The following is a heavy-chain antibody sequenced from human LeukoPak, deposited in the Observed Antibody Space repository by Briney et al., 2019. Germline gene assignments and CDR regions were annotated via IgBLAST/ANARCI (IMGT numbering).Heavy chain of an antibody. CDR3: VSTHFDIGFFYYGMDV. J-gene: IGHJ6*02. D-gene: IGHD5-12*01. Sequence: PSETLSLTCTVSGDSITSSSYYWGWVRQPPGKGVEWIGSIYSSDSTYYNPALKGRVTIPVDMSNNRFSLKLSSVTAADTAVYYCVSTHFDIGFFYYGMDVWGPGTTVTVSS. CDR1: GDSITSSSYY. V-gene: IGHV4-39*01. CDR2: IYSSDST.